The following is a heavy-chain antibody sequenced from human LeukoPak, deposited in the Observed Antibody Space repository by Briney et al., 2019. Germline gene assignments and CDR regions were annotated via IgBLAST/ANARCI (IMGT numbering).Heavy chain of an antibody. CDR1: GGSISSYY. CDR2: IYYSGST. CDR3: ARESSSGWQEYFQH. V-gene: IGHV4-59*01. J-gene: IGHJ1*01. Sequence: PSETLSLTCTVSGGSISSYYWSWIRQPPGEGLEWIGYIYYSGSTNYNPSLKSRVTISVDTSKNQFSLKLSSVTAADMAVYYCARESSSGWQEYFQHWGQGTLVTVSS. D-gene: IGHD6-19*01.